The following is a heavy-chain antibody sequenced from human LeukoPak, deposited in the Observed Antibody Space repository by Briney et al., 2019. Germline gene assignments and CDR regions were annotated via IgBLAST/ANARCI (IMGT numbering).Heavy chain of an antibody. V-gene: IGHV3-43*01. Sequence: GGSLRLSCAASGFTFDDYNMHWVRQAPGKGLEWVSFISCDGGSTYYADSVKGRVTISRDNSKNSLHLQMNSLRSEDTALYYCAKDVGTIFGVVIDAFDIGGQGTMVTVSS. D-gene: IGHD3-3*01. CDR1: GFTFDDYN. CDR2: ISCDGGST. CDR3: AKDVGTIFGVVIDAFDI. J-gene: IGHJ3*02.